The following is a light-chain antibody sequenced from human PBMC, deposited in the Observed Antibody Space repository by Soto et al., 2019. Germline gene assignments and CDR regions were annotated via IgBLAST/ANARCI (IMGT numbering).Light chain of an antibody. J-gene: IGKJ4*01. Sequence: EIVMTQSPATLSVSPGERVTLSCRASQSVSNNLAWYQQKPGQAPRLLTYGATATATGIPARFSGSGSGTEFTLTISSLQSEDFAVYYCQQHNDWPLTFGGGTKVEIK. CDR2: GAT. V-gene: IGKV3-15*01. CDR3: QQHNDWPLT. CDR1: QSVSNN.